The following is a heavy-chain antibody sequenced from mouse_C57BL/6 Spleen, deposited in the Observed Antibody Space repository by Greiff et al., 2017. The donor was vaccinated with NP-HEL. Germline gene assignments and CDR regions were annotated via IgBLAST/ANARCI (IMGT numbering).Heavy chain of an antibody. Sequence: QVQLQQPGAELVMPGASVKLSCKASGYTFTSYWMHWVKQRPGQGLEWIGEIDPSDSYTNYNQKIKGKSTLPVDKSSSTAYMQLSSLASEDSAVYYCARLNGGYWGQGTTLTVSS. D-gene: IGHD1-3*01. V-gene: IGHV1-69*01. CDR1: GYTFTSYW. J-gene: IGHJ2*01. CDR3: ARLNGGY. CDR2: IDPSDSYT.